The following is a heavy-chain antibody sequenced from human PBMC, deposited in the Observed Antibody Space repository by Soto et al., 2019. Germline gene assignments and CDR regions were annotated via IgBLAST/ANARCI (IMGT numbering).Heavy chain of an antibody. D-gene: IGHD2-21*01. CDR3: ARGVVVVVGSTEENFDH. J-gene: IGHJ4*02. CDR1: GFTFSTYS. V-gene: IGHV3-48*02. Sequence: EVQLVESGGGLVQPGGSLRLSCAASGFTFSTYSMNWVRQAPGKGLEWVSYISSSGDTIHYADSVKGRFTISRDNAKNSLYLQMNSLRDEETAVYYCARGVVVVVGSTEENFDHWGRGTQVTVSS. CDR2: ISSSGDTI.